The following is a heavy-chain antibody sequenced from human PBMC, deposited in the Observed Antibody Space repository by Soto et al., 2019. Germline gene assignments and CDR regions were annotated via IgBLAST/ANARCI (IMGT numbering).Heavy chain of an antibody. CDR3: ARHEITMVRGVIQNHYNCFDP. J-gene: IGHJ5*02. Sequence: SETLSLTCTVSGGSISSSSYYWGWIRQPPGKGLEWIGSIYYSGSTYYNPSLKSRVTISVDTSKNQFSLKLSSVTAADTAVYYCARHEITMVRGVIQNHYNCFDPWGQGTLVTVSS. CDR2: IYYSGST. CDR1: GGSISSSSYY. V-gene: IGHV4-39*01. D-gene: IGHD3-10*01.